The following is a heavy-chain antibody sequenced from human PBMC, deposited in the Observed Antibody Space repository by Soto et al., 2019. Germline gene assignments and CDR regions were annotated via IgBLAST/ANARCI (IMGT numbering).Heavy chain of an antibody. V-gene: IGHV1-18*01. CDR1: GYTFTTYD. Sequence: ASVKVSCKASGYTFTTYDLSWVRQAPGQGLEWMGWISPYSGNTKYAQKLQGRVTMTTDTSTNTAYVELRSLRSDDTAVYYCARAGGTQLFDYWGRGTLVTVSS. CDR2: ISPYSGNT. D-gene: IGHD1-1*01. CDR3: ARAGGTQLFDY. J-gene: IGHJ4*02.